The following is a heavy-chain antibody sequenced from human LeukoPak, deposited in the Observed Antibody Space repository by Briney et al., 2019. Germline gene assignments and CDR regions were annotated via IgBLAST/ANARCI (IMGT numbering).Heavy chain of an antibody. D-gene: IGHD6-19*01. CDR1: GFTFSSYA. J-gene: IGHJ4*02. CDR2: ISGSGGST. Sequence: GGSLRLSCAASGFTFSSYAMSWVRQAPGKGLEWVSAISGSGGSTYYADSVKGRFTISRDNSKNTLDLRMNSLRAEDTAVYYCAKDRSYSSGWFPFDYWGQGTLVTVSS. V-gene: IGHV3-23*01. CDR3: AKDRSYSSGWFPFDY.